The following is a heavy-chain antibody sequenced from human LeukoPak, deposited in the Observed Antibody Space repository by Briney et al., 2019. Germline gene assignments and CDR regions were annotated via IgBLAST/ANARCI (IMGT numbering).Heavy chain of an antibody. CDR2: IYYSGST. CDR3: ARLFSRGWEYHFGLDV. D-gene: IGHD6-19*01. CDR1: GGSISTDASY. Sequence: NPSETLSLTRTVSGGSISTDASYWAWIRQPPGKGLEWIGSIYYSGSTYYSSSLKSRVTLSVDTSKNQFSLKMSSVTAADTAVFYCARLFSRGWEYHFGLDVWGQGTTVTVS. V-gene: IGHV4-39*01. J-gene: IGHJ6*02.